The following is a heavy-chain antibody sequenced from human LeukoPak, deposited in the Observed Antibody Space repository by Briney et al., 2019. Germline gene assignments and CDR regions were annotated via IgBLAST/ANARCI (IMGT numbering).Heavy chain of an antibody. CDR2: IYPGNSDT. D-gene: IGHD6-13*01. Sequence: GESLKISCKTSGYSFTSYWIHWVRQMPGKELEWMGSIYPGNSDTRYSPSFQGQVTISADKSISTVYLQWSSLKASDTAMYYCAITGGGYSSTSYNWFDPWGQGTLVIVSS. V-gene: IGHV5-51*01. CDR1: GYSFTSYW. J-gene: IGHJ5*02. CDR3: AITGGGYSSTSYNWFDP.